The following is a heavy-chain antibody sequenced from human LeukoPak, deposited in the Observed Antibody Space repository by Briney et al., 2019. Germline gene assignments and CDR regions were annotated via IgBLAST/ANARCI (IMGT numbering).Heavy chain of an antibody. D-gene: IGHD3-3*01. CDR1: GFTFSSYG. V-gene: IGHV3-30*02. Sequence: GGSLRLSCAASGFTFSSYGMHWVRQAPGKGLEWVAFIRYDGSNKYYADSVKGRFTISRDNSKNTLYLQMNSLRAEDTAVYYCAKDLNTYYDFWSGLNAFDIWGQGTMVTVSS. J-gene: IGHJ3*02. CDR3: AKDLNTYYDFWSGLNAFDI. CDR2: IRYDGSNK.